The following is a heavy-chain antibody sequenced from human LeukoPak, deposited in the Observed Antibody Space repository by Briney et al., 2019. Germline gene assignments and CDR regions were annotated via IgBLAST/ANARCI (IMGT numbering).Heavy chain of an antibody. CDR3: ARGPYAGTYYFDS. J-gene: IGHJ4*02. D-gene: IGHD3-16*01. CDR1: GGSFSNYA. V-gene: IGHV1-69*04. Sequence: ASVKVSCKPSGGSFSNYAITWVRQAPGQGLEWMGRIIPMRDITNYAQNFQDRVTITADKSTTTVYMEVNSLISEDMAVYFCARGPYAGTYYFDSWGQGTLVTVSS. CDR2: IIPMRDIT.